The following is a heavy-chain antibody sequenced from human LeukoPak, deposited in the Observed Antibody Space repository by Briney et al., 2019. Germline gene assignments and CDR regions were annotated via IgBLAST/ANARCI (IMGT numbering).Heavy chain of an antibody. J-gene: IGHJ4*02. CDR1: GFTFSSYA. Sequence: GGSLRLSCAASGFTFSSYAMHWVRQAPGKGLEWVAVISYDGSNKYYADSVKGRFTISRDNSKNTLYLQMNSLGAEDTAVYYCARDEGGSYFGVLDYWGQGTLVTVSS. D-gene: IGHD1-26*01. CDR2: ISYDGSNK. CDR3: ARDEGGSYFGVLDY. V-gene: IGHV3-30-3*01.